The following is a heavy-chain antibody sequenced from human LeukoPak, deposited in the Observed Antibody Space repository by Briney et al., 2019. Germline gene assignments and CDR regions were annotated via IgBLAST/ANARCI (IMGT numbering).Heavy chain of an antibody. J-gene: IGHJ4*02. D-gene: IGHD3-22*01. CDR2: ISGSGGST. CDR1: GFTFSSYA. V-gene: IGHV3-23*01. Sequence: GGSLRLSCAASGFTFSSYAMSWVRQAPGKGLEWVSTISGSGGSTYYADYVKGRLTISRDNSKNTLYLQMNSLRAEDTAVYYCAKDLGYYDSSGYYFGYWGQGTLVTVSS. CDR3: AKDLGYYDSSGYYFGY.